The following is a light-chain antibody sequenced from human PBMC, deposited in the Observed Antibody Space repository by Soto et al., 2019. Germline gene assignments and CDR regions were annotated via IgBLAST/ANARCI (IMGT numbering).Light chain of an antibody. CDR2: EVN. CDR1: SSDVGSCNC. Sequence: QSALAQPPSASGSPGQSVTISCTGTSSDVGSCNCVSWYQQYPGKAPKLMIYEVNKRPSGVPDRFSGSKSGNTASLTVSGLQAEDEADYYCSSYAGSNNFPYVFGTGTKVT. CDR3: SSYAGSNNFPYV. J-gene: IGLJ1*01. V-gene: IGLV2-8*01.